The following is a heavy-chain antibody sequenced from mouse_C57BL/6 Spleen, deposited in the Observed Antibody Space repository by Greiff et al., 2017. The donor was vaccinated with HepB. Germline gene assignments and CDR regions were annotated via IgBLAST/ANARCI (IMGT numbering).Heavy chain of an antibody. CDR2: IRSKSNNYAT. J-gene: IGHJ4*01. V-gene: IGHV10-1*01. CDR3: VRHTPPCSYAMDY. CDR1: GFSFNTYA. Sequence: DVLLVESGGGLVQPKGSLKLSCAASGFSFNTYAMNWVRQAPGKGLEWVARIRSKSNNYATYYDDSVKDRFTISRDDSESMLYLQMNNLKTEDTAMYYCVRHTPPCSYAMDYWGQGTSVTVSS.